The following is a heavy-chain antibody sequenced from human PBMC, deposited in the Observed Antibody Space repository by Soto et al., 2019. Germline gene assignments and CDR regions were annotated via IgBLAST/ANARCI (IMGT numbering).Heavy chain of an antibody. J-gene: IGHJ5*02. CDR3: ARARLSRSWWFDP. D-gene: IGHD3-10*01. V-gene: IGHV4-59*01. Sequence: PSETLSLTCTVSGGSISNYWSWIRQPPGKGLEWIGYIYYSGSTNYNPSLKSRVTISVDTSKNQFSLKLSSVTAADTAVYYCARARLSRSWWFDPWGQGTLVTVSS. CDR1: GGSISNY. CDR2: IYYSGST.